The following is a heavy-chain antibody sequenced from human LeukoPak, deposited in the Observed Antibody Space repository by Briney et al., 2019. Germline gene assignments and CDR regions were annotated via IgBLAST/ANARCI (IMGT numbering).Heavy chain of an antibody. CDR1: GYSFNTYW. J-gene: IGHJ4*02. V-gene: IGHV5-51*01. D-gene: IGHD5-12*01. CDR2: IYPGDSET. CDR3: AKLTRGGYEKFDF. Sequence: GESLKISCKGSGYSFNTYWIAWVRHMPGKGLEWMGIIYPGDSETTYSPSFQGQVTIPADKSISTAYLQWSSLKASDTAMYYCAKLTRGGYEKFDFWGQGSLVTVSS.